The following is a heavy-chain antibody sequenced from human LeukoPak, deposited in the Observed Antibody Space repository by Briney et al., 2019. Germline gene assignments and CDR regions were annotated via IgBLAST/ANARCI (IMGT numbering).Heavy chain of an antibody. D-gene: IGHD6-13*01. CDR2: IYHSGST. V-gene: IGHV4-34*01. CDR1: GGSFSAYY. Sequence: SETLSLTCGVYGGSFSAYYWSWIRQPPGKGLEWIGEIYHSGSTNYNPSLKSRVTISVDTSKNQFSLKLSSVTAADTAVYYCARPIAGAGMHAFDIWGQGTMATVSS. CDR3: ARPIAGAGMHAFDI. J-gene: IGHJ3*02.